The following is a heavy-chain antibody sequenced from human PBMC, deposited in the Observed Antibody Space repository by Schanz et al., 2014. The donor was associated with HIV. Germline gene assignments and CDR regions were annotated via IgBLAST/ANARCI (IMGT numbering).Heavy chain of an antibody. Sequence: QVQLVQSGAEVKKPGASVRVSCKTSGYIFTSNGISWVRQAPGQGLEWVGRISPSNGNTNYAQKFQGRVTMTTDTSTNTAYMDLRSLRSDDTAVYYCAREKTTLNWFDPWGQGTLVTVSS. V-gene: IGHV1-18*01. J-gene: IGHJ5*02. CDR3: AREKTTLNWFDP. CDR2: ISPSNGNT. CDR1: GYIFTSNG.